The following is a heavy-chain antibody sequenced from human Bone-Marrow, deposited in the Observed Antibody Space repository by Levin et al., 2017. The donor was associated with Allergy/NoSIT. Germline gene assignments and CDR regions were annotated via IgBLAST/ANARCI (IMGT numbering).Heavy chain of an antibody. CDR2: IYYSGTT. CDR3: ARTSYLTFTGNFDY. Sequence: ASETLSLTCNVSGYYINSADYYWSWIRQPPGKGLEWIGYIYYSGTTSYNPSLKSRVTILVDMSNNHFSLRLTSVTAADTAVYYCARTSYLTFTGNFDYWGQGALVTVSS. J-gene: IGHJ4*02. D-gene: IGHD2-8*02. V-gene: IGHV4-30-4*01. CDR1: GYYINSADYY.